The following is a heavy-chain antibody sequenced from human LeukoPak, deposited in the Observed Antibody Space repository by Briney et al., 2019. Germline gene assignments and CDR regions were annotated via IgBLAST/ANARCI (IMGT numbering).Heavy chain of an antibody. CDR3: ARGGTQLTFPV. CDR1: GGSISSYY. J-gene: IGHJ4*02. Sequence: SETLSLTCTVSGGSISSYYWSWIRQPPGKGLEWIGYIYYSGSANYNPSLKSRVTISVDASKNQFSLKLASVSAADTAVYYCARGGTQLTFPVWGQGTLVTVSS. CDR2: IYYSGSA. D-gene: IGHD4/OR15-4a*01. V-gene: IGHV4-59*01.